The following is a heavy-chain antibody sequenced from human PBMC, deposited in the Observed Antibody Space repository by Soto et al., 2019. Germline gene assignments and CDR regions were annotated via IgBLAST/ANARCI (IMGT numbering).Heavy chain of an antibody. D-gene: IGHD3-16*02. V-gene: IGHV3-23*01. CDR3: AKASSYEYVWGSFRYYFDH. J-gene: IGHJ4*02. CDR2: ISGSGDRT. CDR1: GFSFKDRG. Sequence: PGGSLRLSCVASGFSFKDRGMHWVRQAPGKGLEWVSGISGSGDRTHYVDSVKGRFTISRDNVKNTLYLQMNSLRAEDTAVYYCAKASSYEYVWGSFRYYFDHWGQGALVTVSS.